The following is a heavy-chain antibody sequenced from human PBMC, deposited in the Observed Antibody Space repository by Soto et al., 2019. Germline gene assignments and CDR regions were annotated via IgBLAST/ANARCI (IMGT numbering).Heavy chain of an antibody. J-gene: IGHJ6*02. CDR3: AKGWVDSSGWYEMYYYYYGMDV. V-gene: IGHV3-23*01. D-gene: IGHD6-19*01. Sequence: GGSLTLSCPAAGFTVSSNAMSSVRQAPGKGLEWVSAISGSGGSTYYADSVKGRFTISRDNSKNTMYLQMNSLRAEDTAVYYCAKGWVDSSGWYEMYYYYYGMDVWGQGTTVTVSS. CDR1: GFTVSSNA. CDR2: ISGSGGST.